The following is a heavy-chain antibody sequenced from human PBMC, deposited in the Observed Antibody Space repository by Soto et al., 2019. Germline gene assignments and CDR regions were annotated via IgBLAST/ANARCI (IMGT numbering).Heavy chain of an antibody. J-gene: IGHJ4*02. V-gene: IGHV4-59*08. CDR3: ARRRSSGEPYYFDY. D-gene: IGHD3-10*01. Sequence: SETLSLTCTVSGGSISSYYWSWIRQPPGKGLEWIGYMYYYGSTNYNPSLKSRVTISVDTSNNQSSLKLSSVTAADTAVYYCARRRSSGEPYYFDYWGQGTPVTVSS. CDR1: GGSISSYY. CDR2: MYYYGST.